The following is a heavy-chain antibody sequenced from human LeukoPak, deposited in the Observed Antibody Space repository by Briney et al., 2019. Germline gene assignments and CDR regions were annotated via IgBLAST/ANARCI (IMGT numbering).Heavy chain of an antibody. J-gene: IGHJ4*02. D-gene: IGHD1-7*01. V-gene: IGHV3-11*06. CDR3: ARGGITASTRSD. Sequence: GGSLRLSCAASGLTFSDYYMSWIRQAPGKGLEWVSYISGGSDYTNYADSVKGRFIISRDNAKNSAYLQMNTLRAEDTAVYYCARGGITASTRSDWGQGTLVTVSS. CDR1: GLTFSDYY. CDR2: ISGGSDYT.